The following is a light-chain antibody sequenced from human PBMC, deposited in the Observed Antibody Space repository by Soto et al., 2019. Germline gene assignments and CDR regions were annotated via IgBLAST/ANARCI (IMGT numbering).Light chain of an antibody. V-gene: IGKV3-15*01. CDR1: QSVSGN. CDR2: GAS. Sequence: ELVMTQSPVTLSVSPGASATLSCRASQSVSGNLAWYQHKPGQAPRLLIYGASTRTAGIPASFSGRGSGTEFTLTITSLQSEDFAVSYCQPYSHGPVTFGQGTKLEI. CDR3: QPYSHGPVT. J-gene: IGKJ2*01.